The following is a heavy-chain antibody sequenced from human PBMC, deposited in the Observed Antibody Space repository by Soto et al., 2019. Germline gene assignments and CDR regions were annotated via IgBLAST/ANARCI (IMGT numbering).Heavy chain of an antibody. J-gene: IGHJ4*01. D-gene: IGHD1-26*01. Sequence: SPTLSLTCAITGDSVSSNSAGWSWVRQSPSRGLEWLGRTYYRSKWYYEYAVSVRGRITINPDTSKNPYSLQLNSVTPEDTAVYFCARGEQYSGRIFDYWGQGTLVTVSS. CDR3: ARGEQYSGRIFDY. CDR2: TYYRSKWYY. V-gene: IGHV6-1*01. CDR1: GDSVSSNSAG.